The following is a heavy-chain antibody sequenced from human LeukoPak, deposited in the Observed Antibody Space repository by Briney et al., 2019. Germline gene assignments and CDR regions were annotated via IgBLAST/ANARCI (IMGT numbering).Heavy chain of an antibody. Sequence: GGSLRLSCVASGFALSYYNMHWVRQAPGKAPEWVALISDDGRNQYYPDSLKGRFTISRDNSKNTLYLQMSSLRVEDMAVYYCARPHGYNYGAFDLWGQGTLVTVSS. V-gene: IGHV3-30*04. CDR3: ARPHGYNYGAFDL. J-gene: IGHJ4*02. CDR2: ISDDGRNQ. CDR1: GFALSYYN. D-gene: IGHD5-12*01.